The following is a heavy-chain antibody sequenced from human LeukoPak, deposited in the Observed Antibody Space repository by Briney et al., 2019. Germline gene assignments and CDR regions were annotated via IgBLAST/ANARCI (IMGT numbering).Heavy chain of an antibody. CDR2: IITYNGNT. D-gene: IGHD5-24*01. CDR3: ARAEGATILGLDY. CDR1: GYTFTSYG. Sequence: ASARVSCKASGYTFTSYGICWVRQAPGQGLEWMGWIITYNGNTNYAQKFQGRVTMTTDTSTSTAYMELRSLRSEDTAVYYCARAEGATILGLDYWGQGTLVTVSS. V-gene: IGHV1-18*01. J-gene: IGHJ4*02.